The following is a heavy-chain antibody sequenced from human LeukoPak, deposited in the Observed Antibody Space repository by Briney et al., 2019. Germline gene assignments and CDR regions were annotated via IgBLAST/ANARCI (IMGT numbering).Heavy chain of an antibody. J-gene: IGHJ4*02. CDR2: IYYSGST. CDR3: ARHERGYAYYFDY. Sequence: SETLSLTCTVSGGSISSYYWSWIRQPPGKGLEWIGYIYYSGSTNYNPSLRSRVTISVDTSKNQFSLKLSSVTAADTAVYYCARHERGYAYYFDYWGQGTLVTVSS. V-gene: IGHV4-59*08. D-gene: IGHD5-12*01. CDR1: GGSISSYY.